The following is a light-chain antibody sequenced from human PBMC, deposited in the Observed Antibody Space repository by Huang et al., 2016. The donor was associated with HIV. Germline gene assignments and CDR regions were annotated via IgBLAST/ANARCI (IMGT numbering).Light chain of an antibody. CDR1: QSVSSY. CDR3: QQRSNWPRT. V-gene: IGKV3-11*01. J-gene: IGKJ1*01. Sequence: EIVLTQSPATLSLSPGERATLTCRASQSVSSYLAWYQQKPGQAPRLLIYDASSRATGIPARFSCSWSGTDFTLTISSLEPEDFAVYYCQQRSNWPRTFGQGTKVEIK. CDR2: DAS.